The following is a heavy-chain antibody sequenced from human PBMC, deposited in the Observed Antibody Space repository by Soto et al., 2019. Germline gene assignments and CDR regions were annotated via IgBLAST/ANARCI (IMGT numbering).Heavy chain of an antibody. CDR1: GFTFSSYG. J-gene: IGHJ4*02. D-gene: IGHD3-22*01. Sequence: PGGSLRLSCAASGFTFSSYGMHWVRQDPGKGLEWVAVIWYDGSNKYYADSVKGRLTISRDNSKNTLYLQMNSLRAEDTAVYYCARGSFYYYDSSGYSRTYCDSWGKGTLVTVSS. V-gene: IGHV3-33*01. CDR3: ARGSFYYYDSSGYSRTYCDS. CDR2: IWYDGSNK.